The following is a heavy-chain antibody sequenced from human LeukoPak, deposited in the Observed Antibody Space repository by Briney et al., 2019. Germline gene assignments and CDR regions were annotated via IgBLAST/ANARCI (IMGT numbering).Heavy chain of an antibody. D-gene: IGHD1-1*01. V-gene: IGHV3-23*01. CDR1: GFTFSSYA. J-gene: IGHJ4*02. CDR2: ISGSGGST. CDR3: AKDRIPSFNLEPPYY. Sequence: GGSLRLSCAASGFTFSSYAMSLVRQAPGKGLEWVSAISGSGGSTYYADSVKGRFTISRDNSKNTLYLQMNSLRAEDTAVYYCAKDRIPSFNLEPPYYWGQGTLVTVSS.